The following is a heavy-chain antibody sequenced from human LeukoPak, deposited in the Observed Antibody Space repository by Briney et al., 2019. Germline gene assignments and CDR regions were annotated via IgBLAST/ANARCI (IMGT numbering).Heavy chain of an antibody. CDR1: GFTFSSYG. CDR2: ISYDGSNK. CDR3: AREATYSSSSKSFDY. Sequence: GGSLRLSCAASGFTFSSYGMHWVRQAPGKGLEWVAVISYDGSNKYYADSVKGRFTISRDNSKNTLYLQMNSLRAEDTAVYYCAREATYSSSSKSFDYWGQGTLVTVSS. V-gene: IGHV3-30*03. D-gene: IGHD6-6*01. J-gene: IGHJ4*02.